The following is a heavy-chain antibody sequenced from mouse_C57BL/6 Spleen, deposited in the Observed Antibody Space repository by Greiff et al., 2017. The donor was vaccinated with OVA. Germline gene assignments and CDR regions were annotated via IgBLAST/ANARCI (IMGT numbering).Heavy chain of an antibody. CDR2: IHPNSGST. J-gene: IGHJ4*01. CDR3: ARWGNTAQATYAMDY. CDR1: GYTFTSYW. Sequence: QVQLKQPGAELVKPGASVKLSCKASGYTFTSYWMHWVKQRPGQGLEWIGMIHPNSGSTNYNEKFKSKATLTVDKSSSTAYMQLSSLTSEDSAVYYCARWGNTAQATYAMDYWGQGTSVTVSS. D-gene: IGHD3-2*02. V-gene: IGHV1-64*01.